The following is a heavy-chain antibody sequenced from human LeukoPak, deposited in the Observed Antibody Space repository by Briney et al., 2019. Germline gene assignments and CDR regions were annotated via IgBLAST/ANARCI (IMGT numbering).Heavy chain of an antibody. CDR2: VSSGSSTI. CDR3: AKNGDRGAYCSGGTCYPYYYYYMDV. V-gene: IGHV3-11*01. Sequence: GGSLRLSCAASGFTFSDYYMSWIRQAPGKALEWVSYVSSGSSTIYYADSVKGRFTVSRDNGKRSLYLHMNSLSAEDTAVYYCAKNGDRGAYCSGGTCYPYYYYYMDVWGKGTTVTISS. CDR1: GFTFSDYY. J-gene: IGHJ6*03. D-gene: IGHD2-15*01.